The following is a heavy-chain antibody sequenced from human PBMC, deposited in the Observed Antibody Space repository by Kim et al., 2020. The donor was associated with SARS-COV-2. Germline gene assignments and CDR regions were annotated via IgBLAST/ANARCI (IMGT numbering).Heavy chain of an antibody. CDR1: GFTFGDYA. V-gene: IGHV3-49*04. D-gene: IGHD3-3*01. CDR3: TRDQIRFLEWLLDTGNYGMDV. J-gene: IGHJ6*02. Sequence: GGSLRLSCTASGFTFGDYAMSWVRQVPGKGLEWVGFIRSKAYGGTTEYAASVKGRFTISRDDSKSIAYLQMNSLKTEDTAVYYCTRDQIRFLEWLLDTGNYGMDVWGQGTTVTVS. CDR2: IRSKAYGGTT.